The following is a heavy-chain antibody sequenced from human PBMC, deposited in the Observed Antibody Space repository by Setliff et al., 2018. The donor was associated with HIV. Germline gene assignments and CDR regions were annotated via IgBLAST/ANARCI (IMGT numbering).Heavy chain of an antibody. V-gene: IGHV3-48*01. CDR2: ISSSSSTR. Sequence: PGVSLRLSCAASGITVSNAWMSWVLQAPGQGLEWVSYISSSSSTRYYADSVKGRFTISRDNSKNTLFLQMDSLITEDTAFYYCAIWEATMVFDSWGQGTLVTVSS. J-gene: IGHJ4*02. CDR1: GITVSNAW. CDR3: AIWEATMVFDS. D-gene: IGHD5-12*01.